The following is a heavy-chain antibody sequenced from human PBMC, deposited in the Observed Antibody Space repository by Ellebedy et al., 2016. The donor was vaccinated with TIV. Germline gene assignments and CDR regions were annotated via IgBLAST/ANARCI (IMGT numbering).Heavy chain of an antibody. D-gene: IGHD5-12*01. V-gene: IGHV3-30-3*01. Sequence: GGSLRLXCAASGFTFSNYALHWVRQAPGKGLEWVALISYDGTNKYYADSVKGRFTISRDNSKSTLYLQMNSLRAEDTAVYYCAKDLHGYDYYYFYYMDVWGKGTTVTVSS. CDR1: GFTFSNYA. CDR3: AKDLHGYDYYYFYYMDV. CDR2: ISYDGTNK. J-gene: IGHJ6*03.